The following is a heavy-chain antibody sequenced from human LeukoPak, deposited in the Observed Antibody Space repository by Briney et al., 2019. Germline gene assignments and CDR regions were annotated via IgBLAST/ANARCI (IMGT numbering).Heavy chain of an antibody. D-gene: IGHD5-24*01. CDR1: GYTFTSYD. CDR2: MNPNSGNT. CDR3: ARGIDEATAGLGY. Sequence: ASVKVSCKASGYTFTSYDIYWARQATGQGLEWLGWMNPNSGNTGYAQKFQGRVTMTGNTAISTAYMDLSSLRSEDTAVYYCARGIDEATAGLGYWGQGTLVTVSS. V-gene: IGHV1-8*01. J-gene: IGHJ4*02.